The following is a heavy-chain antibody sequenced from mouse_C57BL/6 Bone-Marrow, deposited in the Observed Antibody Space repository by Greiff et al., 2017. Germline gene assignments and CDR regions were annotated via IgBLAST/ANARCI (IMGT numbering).Heavy chain of an antibody. CDR2: IYPRDGST. Sequence: VQLQQSGPELVKPGASVKLSCKASGYTFTSYGINWVKQRPGQGLEWIGWIYPRDGSTKYNEKFKGKDTLTVDTSSSKAYMELHSLTSEDSAVYFCARLEFDGSSGYWYFDVWGTGTTVTVSS. V-gene: IGHV1-85*01. CDR3: ARLEFDGSSGYWYFDV. CDR1: GYTFTSYG. D-gene: IGHD1-1*01. J-gene: IGHJ1*03.